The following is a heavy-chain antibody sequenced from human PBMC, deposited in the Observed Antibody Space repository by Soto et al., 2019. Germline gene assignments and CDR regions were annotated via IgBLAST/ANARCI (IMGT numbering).Heavy chain of an antibody. D-gene: IGHD3-22*01. CDR1: GFTFSSYW. CDR3: AGGGSVYYYVVY. Sequence: EVQLVESGGGLVQPGGSLRLSCAASGFTFSSYWMGWVRQAPGKGLEWVASIKEDGSEKYYVDTVKGRFTISRDNAKNSLYLQVNSLRAEDTAVYYCAGGGSVYYYVVYWGQGTLVTVSS. V-gene: IGHV3-7*03. CDR2: IKEDGSEK. J-gene: IGHJ4*02.